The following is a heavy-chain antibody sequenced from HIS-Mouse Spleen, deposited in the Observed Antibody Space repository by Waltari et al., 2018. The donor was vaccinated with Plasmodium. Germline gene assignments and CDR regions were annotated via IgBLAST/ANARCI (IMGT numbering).Heavy chain of an antibody. CDR3: ARRGGSYYYFDY. D-gene: IGHD1-26*01. V-gene: IGHV4-39*01. CDR1: ARSIRSSSYY. CDR2: IYYSGST. J-gene: IGHJ4*02. Sequence: QLQLQESGPGLVKPSETLSLTCTVSARSIRSSSYYWGWIRQPPGKGLEWIGSIYYSGSTYYNPSLKSRVTISVDTSKNQFSLKLSSVTAADTAVYYCARRGGSYYYFDYWGQGTLVTVSS.